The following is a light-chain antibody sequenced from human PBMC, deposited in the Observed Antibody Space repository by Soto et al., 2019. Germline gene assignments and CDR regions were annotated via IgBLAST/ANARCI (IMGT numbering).Light chain of an antibody. CDR2: GAS. J-gene: IGKJ4*01. CDR3: PHYRTS. Sequence: EIVLTQSPGTLSLSPGERATLSCRASQSVSSSYLAWYQQKPGQAPRLLIYGASSRATGIPDRFSGSGSGTDFTLTITRLEPEDFAVYYGPHYRTSFGGGTKMDIK. CDR1: QSVSSSY. V-gene: IGKV3-20*01.